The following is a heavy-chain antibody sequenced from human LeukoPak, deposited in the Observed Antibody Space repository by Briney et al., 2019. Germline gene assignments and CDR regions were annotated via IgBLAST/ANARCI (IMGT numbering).Heavy chain of an antibody. Sequence: GESLKISGQGSGYNFGTYWVAWVRQMPGKGLEWMGIIYPGDSDTRYSPSFQGQVTISADRSISTAYLQWSSLKASDTAMYYCATHRLGNYYKEFDYWGQGTLVTVSS. CDR3: ATHRLGNYYKEFDY. CDR1: GYNFGTYW. J-gene: IGHJ4*02. D-gene: IGHD3-10*01. CDR2: IYPGDSDT. V-gene: IGHV5-51*01.